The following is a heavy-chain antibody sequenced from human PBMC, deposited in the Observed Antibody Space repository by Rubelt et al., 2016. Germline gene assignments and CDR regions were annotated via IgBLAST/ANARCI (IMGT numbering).Heavy chain of an antibody. Sequence: VQLVESGGGVVQPGRSLRLSCAASGFTFSSYAMHWVRRAPGEGLEWVAIITYDGSNKYYADSVKGRFTISRDNSKNTVYLQMNSLRAEDAALYYCARDEDGDHEFDYWGQGILVTVSS. CDR3: ARDEDGDHEFDY. V-gene: IGHV3-30*04. J-gene: IGHJ4*02. CDR1: GFTFSSYA. D-gene: IGHD4-17*01. CDR2: ITYDGSNK.